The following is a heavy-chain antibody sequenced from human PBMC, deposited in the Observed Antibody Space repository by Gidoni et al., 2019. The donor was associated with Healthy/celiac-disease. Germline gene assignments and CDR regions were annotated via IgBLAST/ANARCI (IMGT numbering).Heavy chain of an antibody. CDR3: ARETGDYIWGSYRPQAYNWFDP. Sequence: VQLQESGPGLVKPSQTLSLTCTVSGGSISRGSYYWSWIRQPAGKGLEWIGRIYTSGSTNYNPSLKSRVTISVDTSKNQFSLKLSSVTAADTAVYYCARETGDYIWGSYRPQAYNWFDPWGQGTLVTVSS. J-gene: IGHJ5*02. CDR2: IYTSGST. V-gene: IGHV4-61*02. D-gene: IGHD3-16*02. CDR1: GGSISRGSYY.